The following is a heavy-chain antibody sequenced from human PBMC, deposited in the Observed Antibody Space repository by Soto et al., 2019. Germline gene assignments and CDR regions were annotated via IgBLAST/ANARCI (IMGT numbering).Heavy chain of an antibody. D-gene: IGHD6-6*01. CDR2: IYYSGST. V-gene: IGHV4-31*03. CDR3: ARDHRHYSSSA. J-gene: IGHJ4*02. Sequence: SETLSLTCTVSGGSISSGGYYWSWIRQHPGKGLEWIGYIYYSGSTYYNPSLKSRVTISVDTSKNQFSLKLSSVTAADTAVYYCARDHRHYSSSAWGQGTLVTVSS. CDR1: GGSISSGGYY.